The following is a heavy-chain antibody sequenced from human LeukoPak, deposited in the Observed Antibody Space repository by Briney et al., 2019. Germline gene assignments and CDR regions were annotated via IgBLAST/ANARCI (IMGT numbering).Heavy chain of an antibody. Sequence: GASVKVSCKASGYTFTGYYMHWVRQAPGQGLEWMGRINPNSGGTNYAQKFQGRVTMTRDTSISTAYMELSRLRSDDTAVYYCARDSIAAAGTGGTIDDYWGQGTLVTVSS. CDR1: GYTFTGYY. D-gene: IGHD6-13*01. J-gene: IGHJ4*02. CDR3: ARDSIAAAGTGGTIDDY. CDR2: INPNSGGT. V-gene: IGHV1-2*06.